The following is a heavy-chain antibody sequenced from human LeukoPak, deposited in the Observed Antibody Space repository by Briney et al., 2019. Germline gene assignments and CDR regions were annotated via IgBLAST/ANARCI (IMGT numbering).Heavy chain of an antibody. V-gene: IGHV4-59*08. CDR1: GGSISSYY. CDR2: TYYSGST. D-gene: IGHD6-19*01. CDR3: ARQYSSGRLDY. Sequence: SETLSLTCTVSGGSISSYYWSWIRQPPGKGLEWIGYTYYSGSTNYNPSLKSRVTISVDTSKNQFSLKLSSVTAADTAVYYCARQYSSGRLDYWGQGTLVTVSS. J-gene: IGHJ4*02.